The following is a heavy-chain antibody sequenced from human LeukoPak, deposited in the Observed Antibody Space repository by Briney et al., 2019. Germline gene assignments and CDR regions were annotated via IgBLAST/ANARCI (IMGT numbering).Heavy chain of an antibody. Sequence: PSGTLSLTCTVSGGSISSYYWSWIRQPAGKGLEWIGRIYTSGITNYNPSLKSRVTMSVDTSKNQFSLKLSSVTAADTAVYYCARDSPYYYDSSGYFIYAFDIWGQGTMVTVSS. CDR2: IYTSGIT. J-gene: IGHJ3*02. V-gene: IGHV4-4*07. D-gene: IGHD3-22*01. CDR1: GGSISSYY. CDR3: ARDSPYYYDSSGYFIYAFDI.